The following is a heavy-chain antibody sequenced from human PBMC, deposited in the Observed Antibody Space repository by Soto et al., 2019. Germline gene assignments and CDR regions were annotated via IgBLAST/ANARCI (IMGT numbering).Heavy chain of an antibody. CDR3: ATHVGTGWPWGQAEGAFDI. J-gene: IGHJ3*02. V-gene: IGHV3-30*03. D-gene: IGHD2-2*01. Sequence: GGFLRLSCAASGFTFSSYGMHWVRQAPGKGLEWVAVISYDGSNKYYADSVEGRFTISRDNSKNTLYLQMNSLRAEDTAVYYCATHVGTGWPWGQAEGAFDIWGQGTMVTVSS. CDR1: GFTFSSYG. CDR2: ISYDGSNK.